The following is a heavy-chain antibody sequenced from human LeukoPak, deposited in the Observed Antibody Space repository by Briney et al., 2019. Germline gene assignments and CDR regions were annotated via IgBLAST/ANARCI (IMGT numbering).Heavy chain of an antibody. V-gene: IGHV4-59*08. J-gene: IGHJ5*02. CDR3: ARLATRITMVRGVTRNWFDP. CDR2: IYYSGST. CDR1: GGSISSYY. D-gene: IGHD3-10*01. Sequence: PSETLSLTCTVSGGSISSYYWSSIRQPPGKGLEWIGYIYYSGSTNYSPSLKSRVTISVDTSKNQFSLKLSSVTAADTAVYYCARLATRITMVRGVTRNWFDPWGQGTLVTVSS.